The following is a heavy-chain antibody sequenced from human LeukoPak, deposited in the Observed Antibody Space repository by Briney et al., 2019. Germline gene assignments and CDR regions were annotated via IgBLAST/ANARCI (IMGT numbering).Heavy chain of an antibody. D-gene: IGHD6-19*01. V-gene: IGHV3-11*01. CDR1: GFTFSDYY. CDR2: ISSSGSTI. Sequence: GGSLRLSCAASGFTFSDYYMSWIRQAPGKGLEWVSYISSSGSTIYYADSVKGRFTISRDTSKTTLYLQMNSLRAEDTAVYYCAKGGSGWSRRLDYWGQGTLVTVSS. CDR3: AKGGSGWSRRLDY. J-gene: IGHJ4*02.